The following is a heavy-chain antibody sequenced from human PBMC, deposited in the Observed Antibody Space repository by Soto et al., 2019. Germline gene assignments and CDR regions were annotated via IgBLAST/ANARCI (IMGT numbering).Heavy chain of an antibody. CDR1: RGSIRDYY. CDR2: FYDSGST. D-gene: IGHD3-22*01. J-gene: IGHJ5*02. Sequence: SETLSLTCTVSRGSIRDYYWGWIRQPPGKGLEWVGYFYDSGSTKYNPSLKSRVTISVDTSKNQISLEMKSVTVADTAVYYCARVGSGGYSNNWFDPWGQGTLVTVS. CDR3: ARVGSGGYSNNWFDP. V-gene: IGHV4-59*01.